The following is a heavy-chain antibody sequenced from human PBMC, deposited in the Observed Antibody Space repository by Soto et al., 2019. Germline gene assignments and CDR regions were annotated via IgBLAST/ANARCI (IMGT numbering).Heavy chain of an antibody. J-gene: IGHJ6*02. CDR3: ARDGLYCISTSCYLYYYYYGMDV. D-gene: IGHD2-2*01. Sequence: EASVKVSCKASGYTFTSYGISWVRQAPGQGLKWMGWISAYNGNTNYAQKLQGRVTMTTDTSTSTAYMELRSLRSDDTAVYYCARDGLYCISTSCYLYYYYYGMDVWGQGTRSPSP. CDR1: GYTFTSYG. V-gene: IGHV1-18*01. CDR2: ISAYNGNT.